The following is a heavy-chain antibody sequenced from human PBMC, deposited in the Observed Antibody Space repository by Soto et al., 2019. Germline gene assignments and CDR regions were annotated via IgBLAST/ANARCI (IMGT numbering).Heavy chain of an antibody. D-gene: IGHD7-27*01. CDR2: MSSNSGDT. J-gene: IGHJ4*02. CDR3: VRGPPNWGFDY. V-gene: IGHV1-8*01. CDR1: GYAFISYD. Sequence: QVQLVQSGAEVKKPGASVKVSCKRSGYAFISYDINWVRQATGQGLEWLGWMSSNSGDTGYAQKFQGRVTLTRDTLIRTAYMELSSLTSDDTAVYYCVRGPPNWGFDYWGQVTLVTVSS.